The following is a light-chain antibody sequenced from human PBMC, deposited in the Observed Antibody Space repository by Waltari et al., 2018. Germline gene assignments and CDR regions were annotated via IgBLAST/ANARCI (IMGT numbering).Light chain of an antibody. Sequence: DVVLTQSLLSLPVTLGQTASTSCRSSQSLVASDGNTYFNWFQQRPGQSPRRLFYRVSKRYSGVPDRFSGSGSGTDFTLRITRVEAEDVGVYYCMQGSHWPWTFGQGTKVEIK. CDR3: MQGSHWPWT. J-gene: IGKJ1*01. CDR2: RVS. CDR1: QSLVASDGNTY. V-gene: IGKV2-30*01.